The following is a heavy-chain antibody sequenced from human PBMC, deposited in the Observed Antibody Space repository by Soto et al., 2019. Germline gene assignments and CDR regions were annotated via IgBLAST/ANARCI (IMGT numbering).Heavy chain of an antibody. Sequence: SVKVSCKASGGTFSSYAITWVRQAPAQGLAWMGGIIPIFGIADYAQKFQGRVTITADESTRTAYLELSSLRSEDPAVYYCARPSYCYDISGYAFDSWGQRTLVTVSP. CDR1: GGTFSSYA. CDR3: ARPSYCYDISGYAFDS. CDR2: IIPIFGIA. J-gene: IGHJ4*02. D-gene: IGHD3-22*01. V-gene: IGHV1-69*13.